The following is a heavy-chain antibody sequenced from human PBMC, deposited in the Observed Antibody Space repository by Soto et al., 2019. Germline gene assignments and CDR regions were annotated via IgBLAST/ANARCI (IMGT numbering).Heavy chain of an antibody. D-gene: IGHD6-13*01. CDR1: GFTFSSYG. Sequence: QVQLVESGGGVVQPGRSLRLSCAASGFTFSSYGMHWVRQAPGKGLEWVAVISYDGSNKYYADSVKGRFTISRDNSKKTLYLQMNSLRAEDTAVYYCAKNGLPVAAAGRDYFDYLGQGTLVPVSS. CDR3: AKNGLPVAAAGRDYFDY. J-gene: IGHJ4*02. V-gene: IGHV3-30*18. CDR2: ISYDGSNK.